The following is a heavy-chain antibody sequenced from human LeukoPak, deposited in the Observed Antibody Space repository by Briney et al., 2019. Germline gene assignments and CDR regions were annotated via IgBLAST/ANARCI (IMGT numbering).Heavy chain of an antibody. D-gene: IGHD2-2*01. CDR2: ISGSGGST. Sequence: GGSLRLSCVVSGFTFSSYAMSWVRQAPGKGLEWVSGISGSGGSTYYADSVKGLFTISRDNTKNTLYLQMNSLRAEDTAVYYCAKDRHAPGRYCSSTSCFPFDSWGEGTLVTVSS. CDR3: AKDRHAPGRYCSSTSCFPFDS. CDR1: GFTFSSYA. J-gene: IGHJ5*01. V-gene: IGHV3-23*01.